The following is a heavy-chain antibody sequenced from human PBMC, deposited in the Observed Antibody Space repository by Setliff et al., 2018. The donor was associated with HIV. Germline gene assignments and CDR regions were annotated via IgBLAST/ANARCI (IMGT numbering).Heavy chain of an antibody. Sequence: PGGSLRLSCAASGFTFSSYWMHWVRQAPGKGLVWVSRLNTDGSNTRYADSVKGRFTISRDNVKNTLYLQMNSLRAEDTAVYYCAKVFAFGVDGFDIWGQGTMVTVSS. V-gene: IGHV3-74*01. CDR3: AKVFAFGVDGFDI. CDR2: LNTDGSNT. J-gene: IGHJ3*02. CDR1: GFTFSSYW. D-gene: IGHD3-10*01.